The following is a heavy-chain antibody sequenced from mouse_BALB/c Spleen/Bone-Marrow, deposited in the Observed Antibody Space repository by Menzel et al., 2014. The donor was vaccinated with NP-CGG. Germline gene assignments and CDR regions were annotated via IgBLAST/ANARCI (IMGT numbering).Heavy chain of an antibody. Sequence: VQLQQPGPSLVKPSQTLSLPCSVTGDSITSSYWNWIRKFPGNKLEYMGYISYSGNAYYNPSLKSRISLTRDTSKNQYYLQLNSATTEDTATYFCARGNGYHFDYWGQGTTLTVSS. CDR2: ISYSGNA. V-gene: IGHV3-8*02. CDR1: GDSITSSY. J-gene: IGHJ2*01. D-gene: IGHD1-2*01. CDR3: ARGNGYHFDY.